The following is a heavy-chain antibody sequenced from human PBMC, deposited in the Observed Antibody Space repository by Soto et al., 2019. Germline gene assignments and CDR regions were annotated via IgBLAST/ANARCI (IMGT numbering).Heavy chain of an antibody. CDR1: GFTFSSYS. V-gene: IGHV3-48*01. CDR2: ISSSSSTI. J-gene: IGHJ4*02. D-gene: IGHD4-17*01. CDR3: ARSPTVTYAYFDY. Sequence: VGSLRLSCAASGFTFSSYSMNWVRQAPGKGLEWVSYISSSSSTIYYADSVKGRFTISRDNAKNSLYLQMNSLRAEDTAVYYCARSPTVTYAYFDYWGQGTLVTVSS.